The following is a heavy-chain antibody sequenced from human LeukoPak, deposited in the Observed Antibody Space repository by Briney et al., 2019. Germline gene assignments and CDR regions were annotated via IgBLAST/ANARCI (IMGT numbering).Heavy chain of an antibody. CDR3: AREGEWELPLYYFDY. V-gene: IGHV3-23*01. Sequence: GGSLRLSCAASGFTFSSYAMSWVRQAPGKGLEWVSAISGSGGSTYYADSVKGRFTISRDNSKNSLYLQMNSLRAEDTAVYYCAREGEWELPLYYFDYWGQGTLVTVSS. CDR1: GFTFSSYA. J-gene: IGHJ4*02. CDR2: ISGSGGST. D-gene: IGHD1-26*01.